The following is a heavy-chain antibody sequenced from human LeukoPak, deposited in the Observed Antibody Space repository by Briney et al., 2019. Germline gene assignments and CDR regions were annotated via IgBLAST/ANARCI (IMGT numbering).Heavy chain of an antibody. CDR3: ARDLSYYDFWSGYSHYYYGMDV. Sequence: GSLRLSCAASGFTFSSYAMHWVRQAPGKGLEWVAVISYNGSNKYYADSVKGRFTISRDNSKNTLYLQMNSLRAEDTAVYYCARDLSYYDFWSGYSHYYYGMDVWGQGTTVTVSS. CDR1: GFTFSSYA. D-gene: IGHD3-3*01. CDR2: ISYNGSNK. V-gene: IGHV3-30-3*01. J-gene: IGHJ6*02.